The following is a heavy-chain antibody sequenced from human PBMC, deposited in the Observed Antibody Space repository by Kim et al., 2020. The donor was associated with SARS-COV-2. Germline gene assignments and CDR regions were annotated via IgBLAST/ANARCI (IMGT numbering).Heavy chain of an antibody. Sequence: ASVKVSCKASGYTFTSYGISWVRQAPGQGLEWMGWISAYNGNTNYAQKLQGRVTMTTDTSTSTAYMELRSLRSDDTAVYYCARDGNYYDSSGYYYLDYWGQGTLVTVSS. CDR2: ISAYNGNT. CDR1: GYTFTSYG. D-gene: IGHD3-22*01. J-gene: IGHJ4*02. V-gene: IGHV1-18*04. CDR3: ARDGNYYDSSGYYYLDY.